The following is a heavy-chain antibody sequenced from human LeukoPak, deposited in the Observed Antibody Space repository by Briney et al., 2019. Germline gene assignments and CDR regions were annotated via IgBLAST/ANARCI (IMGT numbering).Heavy chain of an antibody. V-gene: IGHV1-69*05. CDR3: ANSSTTLNVFGP. J-gene: IGHJ5*02. D-gene: IGHD2-2*01. CDR1: GGSLTNYA. CDR2: IIPLLGTT. Sequence: GASVKVSCKASGGSLTNYAFNWVRQAPGQGLEWMGGIIPLLGTTRYAQKFQGRVTITTDDSTNTAYMGMSTLRSEDTAVYFCANSSTTLNVFGPWGQGTLVTVSS.